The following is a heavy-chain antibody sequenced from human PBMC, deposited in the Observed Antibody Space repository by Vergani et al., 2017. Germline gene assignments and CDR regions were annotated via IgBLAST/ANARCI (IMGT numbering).Heavy chain of an antibody. V-gene: IGHV4-34*01. CDR1: GGSFSGYY. J-gene: IGHJ4*02. D-gene: IGHD5-24*01. Sequence: QLQLQQWGAGLLKPSETLSLTCAVYGGSFSGYYWSWIRQPPGTGLEWIGEINHSGSNNYNPSLKSRVTISVDTSKNQFSLKLSSVTAADTAVYYCARGQGRWLHCVGYWGQGTLVTVSS. CDR3: ARGQGRWLHCVGY. CDR2: INHSGSN.